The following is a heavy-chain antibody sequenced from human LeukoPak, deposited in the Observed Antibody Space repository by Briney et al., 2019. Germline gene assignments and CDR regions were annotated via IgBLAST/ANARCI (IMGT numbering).Heavy chain of an antibody. CDR3: ARRAASRSGDFDY. CDR2: IYYSGST. V-gene: IGHV4-39*01. Sequence: SETLSLTCTVSGGSISSSSYYWGWIRQPPGKGLEWIGSIYYSGSTYYNPSLKSRVTISVDTSKNQFSLKLSSVTAADTAVYYCARRAASRSGDFDYWGQGTLVTVSS. J-gene: IGHJ4*02. D-gene: IGHD2-15*01. CDR1: GGSISSSSYY.